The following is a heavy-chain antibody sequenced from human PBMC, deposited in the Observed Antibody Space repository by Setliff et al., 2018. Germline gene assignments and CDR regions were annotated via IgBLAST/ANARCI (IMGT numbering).Heavy chain of an antibody. V-gene: IGHV4-61*02. CDR2: IYTSGST. CDR1: GGSISRGSYD. CDR3: ATLTGDRGVDY. Sequence: PSETLSLTCTVSGGSISRGSYDWSWIRQPAGKGLEWIGRIYTSGSTNYNPSLKSRVSISVDTSKNQFSLNLNSVTAADTAVYYCATLTGDRGVDYWGQG. J-gene: IGHJ4*02. D-gene: IGHD7-27*01.